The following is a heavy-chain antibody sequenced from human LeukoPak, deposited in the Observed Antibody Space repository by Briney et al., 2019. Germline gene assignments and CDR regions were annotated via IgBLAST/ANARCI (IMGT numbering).Heavy chain of an antibody. CDR2: IWYDGSNK. CDR1: GFTFSSYG. D-gene: IGHD4-11*01. Sequence: PGRSLRLSCAASGFTFSSYGMHRVRQAPGKGLEWVAVIWYDGSNKYYADSVKGRFTISRDNSKNTLYLQMNSLRAEDTAVYYCAKGRVTTVTTGIDYWGQGTLVTVSS. V-gene: IGHV3-33*06. CDR3: AKGRVTTVTTGIDY. J-gene: IGHJ4*02.